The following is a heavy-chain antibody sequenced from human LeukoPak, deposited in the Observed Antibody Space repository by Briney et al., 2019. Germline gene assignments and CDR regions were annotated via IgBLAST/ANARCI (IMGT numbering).Heavy chain of an antibody. V-gene: IGHV1-69*06. CDR1: GGTFSSYA. J-gene: IGHJ4*02. CDR2: IIPIFGNT. D-gene: IGHD3-16*02. CDR3: ASGDEVWGSYRFDY. Sequence: ASVKVSCKASGGTFSSYAISWVRQAPGQGLEWMGGIIPIFGNTNYAQKFQGRVTITADKSTSTAYMELSSLRSEDTAVYYCASGDEVWGSYRFDYWGEGTLVTVSS.